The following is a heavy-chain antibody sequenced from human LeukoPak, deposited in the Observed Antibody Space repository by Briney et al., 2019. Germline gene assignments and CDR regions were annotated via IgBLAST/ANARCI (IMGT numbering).Heavy chain of an antibody. Sequence: PSQTLSLTCTVSGGSISSGGYYWSWIRQPPGKGLEWIGYIYHSGSTYYNPSLKSRVTISVDRSKNQFSLKLSSVTAADTAVYYCARRRYLWGSRYYFDYWGQGTLVTVSS. CDR3: ARRRYLWGSRYYFDY. CDR2: IYHSGST. V-gene: IGHV4-30-2*01. CDR1: GGSISSGGYY. D-gene: IGHD7-27*01. J-gene: IGHJ4*02.